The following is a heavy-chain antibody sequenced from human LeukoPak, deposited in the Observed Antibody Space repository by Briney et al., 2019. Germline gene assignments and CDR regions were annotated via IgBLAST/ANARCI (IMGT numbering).Heavy chain of an antibody. D-gene: IGHD6-13*01. J-gene: IGHJ4*02. CDR2: ISGSGGST. CDR1: GFTFSSYA. Sequence: TGGSLRLSCAASGFTFSSYAMSWVRQAPGKGLEWVSAISGSGGSTYYADSVKGRFTTSRGNSKNTLYLQMNSLRAEDTAVYYCAKMASGGAAAGVFDYWGQGTLVTVSS. V-gene: IGHV3-23*01. CDR3: AKMASGGAAAGVFDY.